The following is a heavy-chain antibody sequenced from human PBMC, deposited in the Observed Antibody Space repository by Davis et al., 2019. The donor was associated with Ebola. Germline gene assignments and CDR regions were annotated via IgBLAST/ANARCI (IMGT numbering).Heavy chain of an antibody. D-gene: IGHD6-13*01. J-gene: IGHJ4*02. CDR2: ISHSGSD. V-gene: IGHV4-30-4*01. CDR3: ARRIAAAYLDY. CDR1: GDSINSRDFY. Sequence: MPSETLSLTCTVSGDSINSRDFYWSWIRQSPGKGLEWIGYISHSGSDFYNPPLRSRFTISIDTSKKQFSLKLSSVTAADTAVYYCARRIAAAYLDYWGQGTLVTVSS.